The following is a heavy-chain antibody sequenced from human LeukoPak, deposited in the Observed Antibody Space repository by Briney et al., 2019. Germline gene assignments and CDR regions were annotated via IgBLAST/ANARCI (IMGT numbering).Heavy chain of an antibody. CDR1: GGSISGYF. V-gene: IGHV4-4*07. Sequence: PSETLSLTCTVSGGSISGYFWSWIRQPAGKGLEWIGRIYSSGSNNYNPSLKSRGTMSLDTSKNPFSLNLSSVTAADTAVYYCAREPTSGREPTSGRPLDYWGQGTLVTVSS. J-gene: IGHJ4*02. D-gene: IGHD5-12*01. CDR3: AREPTSGREPTSGRPLDY. CDR2: IYSSGSN.